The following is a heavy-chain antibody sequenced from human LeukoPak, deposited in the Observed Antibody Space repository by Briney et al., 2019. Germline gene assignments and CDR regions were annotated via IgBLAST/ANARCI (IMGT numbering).Heavy chain of an antibody. J-gene: IGHJ4*02. CDR2: ISYDGSNK. D-gene: IGHD3-10*01. V-gene: IGHV3-30-3*01. CDR3: AKVPHLYYGSGSYQLDY. Sequence: GGSLRLSCAASGFPFSSYAMHWVRQAPGKGLEWVALISYDGSNKYYADSVKGRFTVSRDNSKNTLYLQMNSLRAEDTAVYYCAKVPHLYYGSGSYQLDYWGQGTLVTVSS. CDR1: GFPFSSYA.